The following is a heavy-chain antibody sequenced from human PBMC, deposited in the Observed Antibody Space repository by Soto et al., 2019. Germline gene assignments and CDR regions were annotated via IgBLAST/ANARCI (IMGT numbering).Heavy chain of an antibody. J-gene: IGHJ4*02. CDR1: GFSLSTSGMR. CDR2: IDWDDDK. V-gene: IGHV2-70*04. Sequence: SGPTRVNPTQTLTLTCTFSGFSLSTSGMRVSWIRQPPGKALEWLARIDWDDDKFYNTSLKTRLTISKDSSKNQVVLTMTNMDPVDTATYYCARMFHCSGGTCPFDYWGQGALVTVSS. D-gene: IGHD2-15*01. CDR3: ARMFHCSGGTCPFDY.